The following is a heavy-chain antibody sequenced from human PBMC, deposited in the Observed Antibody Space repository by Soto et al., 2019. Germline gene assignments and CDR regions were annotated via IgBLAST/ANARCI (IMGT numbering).Heavy chain of an antibody. CDR2: TRHDGSNT. V-gene: IGHV3-33*01. Sequence: QVQLVESGGGVVQPGRSLRLSCAASGFTFSGYGMHWVRQAPGKGLEWVAVTRHDGSNTYYADSVRGRFTISRDNSKKTLDLQMNSLSAEDTAVYYCARDGVGASTYFGYFDYWGQGTLVTVSS. J-gene: IGHJ4*02. D-gene: IGHD1-26*01. CDR1: GFTFSGYG. CDR3: ARDGVGASTYFGYFDY.